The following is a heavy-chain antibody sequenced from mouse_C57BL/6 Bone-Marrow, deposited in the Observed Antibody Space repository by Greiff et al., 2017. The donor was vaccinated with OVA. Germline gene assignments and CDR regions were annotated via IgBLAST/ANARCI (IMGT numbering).Heavy chain of an antibody. J-gene: IGHJ4*01. V-gene: IGHV1-69*01. CDR1: GYTFTRYW. CDR2: IDPSDSYT. CDR3: ARDYCGSSRYYYAMDY. Sequence: QVHLQQPGAELVMPGASVKLSCKASGYTFTRYWMHWVKPRPGQGLEWIGEIDPSDSYTNYNQKFKGKSTLTVDKSSSTASMPLSSLTSEESAVYDCARDYCGSSRYYYAMDYWGQGTSVTVSS. D-gene: IGHD1-1*01.